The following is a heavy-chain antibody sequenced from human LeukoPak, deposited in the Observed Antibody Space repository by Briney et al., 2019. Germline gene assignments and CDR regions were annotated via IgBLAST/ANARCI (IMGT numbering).Heavy chain of an antibody. J-gene: IGHJ4*02. Sequence: GASVKVSCKASGGTFSSYAISWVRQAPGQGLEWMGRIIPILGIANYAQKFQGRVTITADKSTSTAYMELSSLRSEDTAVYYCARDLRCGGDCYSNWGQGTLVTVSP. V-gene: IGHV1-69*04. CDR1: GGTFSSYA. CDR3: ARDLRCGGDCYSN. CDR2: IIPILGIA. D-gene: IGHD2-21*02.